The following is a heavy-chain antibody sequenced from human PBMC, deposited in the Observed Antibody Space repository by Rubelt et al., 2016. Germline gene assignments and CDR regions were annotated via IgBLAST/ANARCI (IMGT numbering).Heavy chain of an antibody. V-gene: IGHV3-48*01. CDR2: ISSSSSTI. D-gene: IGHD2-21*02. J-gene: IGHJ4*02. CDR3: ARDLYCGGDCYPNNRDAFDY. Sequence: GLEWVSYISSSSSTIYYADSVKGRFTISRDNAKNSLYLQMNSLRAEDTAVYYCARDLYCGGDCYPNNRDAFDYWGQGTLVTVSS.